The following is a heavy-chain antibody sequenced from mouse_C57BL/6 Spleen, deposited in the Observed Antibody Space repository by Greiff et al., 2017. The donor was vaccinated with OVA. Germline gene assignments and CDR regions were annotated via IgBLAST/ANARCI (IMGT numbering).Heavy chain of an antibody. Sequence: QVQLQQPGAELVMPGASVKLSCKASGYTFTSYWMHWVQQRPGHGLAWIGEIDPSDSYTNYNHKFKGKSTLTVDKSSSTAYMQLSRLTSEDSAVYYCARNLLVSMDYWGQGTSVTVSS. CDR2: IDPSDSYT. CDR1: GYTFTSYW. CDR3: ARNLLVSMDY. V-gene: IGHV1-69*01. J-gene: IGHJ4*01. D-gene: IGHD2-10*01.